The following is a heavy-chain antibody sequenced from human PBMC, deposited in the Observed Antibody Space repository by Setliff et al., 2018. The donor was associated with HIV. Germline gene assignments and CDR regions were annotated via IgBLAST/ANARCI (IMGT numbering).Heavy chain of an antibody. CDR2: IYPGDSDT. J-gene: IGHJ6*03. Sequence: GESLKISCKGSEYSFSNYWIAWVRQVPGKGLEWMGIIYPGDSDTRYSPSFQGQVTMSADKSINTAYLQWSSLKASDTAVYYCARIPRWYYYYMDVWGKGTTVTVSS. CDR1: EYSFSNYW. D-gene: IGHD2-15*01. V-gene: IGHV5-51*01. CDR3: ARIPRWYYYYMDV.